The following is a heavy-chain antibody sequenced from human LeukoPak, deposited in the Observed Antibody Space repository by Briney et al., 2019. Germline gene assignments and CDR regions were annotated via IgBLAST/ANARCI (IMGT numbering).Heavy chain of an antibody. CDR3: AKSRGYDFWSGYNYYFDY. D-gene: IGHD3-3*01. J-gene: IGHJ4*02. CDR2: ISSSGSGDNT. CDR1: GVTLSTYA. V-gene: IGHV3-23*01. Sequence: GGSLRLSCAASGVTLSTYAMSWARQAPGEGLEWVSGISSSGSGDNTYYADSVKGRFTISRDNSKNTLYLQMNSLRAEDTAVYYCAKSRGYDFWSGYNYYFDYWGQGTLVTVSS.